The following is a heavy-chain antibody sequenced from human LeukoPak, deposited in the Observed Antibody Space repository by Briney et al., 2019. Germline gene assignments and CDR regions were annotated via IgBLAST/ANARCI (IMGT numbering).Heavy chain of an antibody. CDR1: GGSFSGYY. CDR2: INHSGST. CDR3: ARGRIAAAGN. J-gene: IGHJ4*02. D-gene: IGHD6-13*01. V-gene: IGHV4-34*01. Sequence: SETLSLTCAVYGGSFSGYYWSWIRQPPGKGLEWIGEINHSGSTNYNPSLKSRVTISVDTFKNQFSLKLSSVTAADTAVYYCARGRIAAAGNWGQGTLVTVSS.